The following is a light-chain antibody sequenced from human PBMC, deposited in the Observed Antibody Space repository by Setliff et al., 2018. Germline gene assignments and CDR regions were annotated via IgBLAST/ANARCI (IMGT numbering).Light chain of an antibody. CDR1: SSNIGSNT. J-gene: IGLJ2*01. V-gene: IGLV1-44*01. CDR3: AAWDDSLNGHVV. Sequence: QSVLTQPPSASGTPGQRVTISCSGSSSNIGSNTVNWYQQVPGTAPKLLIYRNNQRPSGVPDRFSGSKSGTSASLAISGLQSEDEADYYCAAWDDSLNGHVVFGGGTKGTV. CDR2: RNN.